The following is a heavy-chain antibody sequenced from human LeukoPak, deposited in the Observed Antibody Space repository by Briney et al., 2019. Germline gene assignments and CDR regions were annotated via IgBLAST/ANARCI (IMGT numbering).Heavy chain of an antibody. V-gene: IGHV4-59*08. Sequence: SETLSLTCTVSGGSMSPYHWGWIRQPPGKGLEWTGYIHYGGSTNYNPSLKSRVTISVDTSKNQFSLKLSSVTAADTAIYYCARAVSGRFDYWGQGTLVTVSS. CDR1: GGSMSPYH. D-gene: IGHD6-19*01. J-gene: IGHJ4*02. CDR2: IHYGGST. CDR3: ARAVSGRFDY.